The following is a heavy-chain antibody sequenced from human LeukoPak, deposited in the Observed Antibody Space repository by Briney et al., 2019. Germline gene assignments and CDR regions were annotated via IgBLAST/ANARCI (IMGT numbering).Heavy chain of an antibody. CDR3: AKDFSRAELAESFDY. D-gene: IGHD1-1*01. J-gene: IGHJ4*02. V-gene: IGHV3-30-3*01. CDR1: GFTFSTYA. Sequence: GGSLRLSCADSGFTFSTYAMSWVRQAPGKGLEWVAVISYDGSNKYYADSVKGRFTISRDNSKNTLYLQMNSLRAEDTAVYYCAKDFSRAELAESFDYWGQGTLVTVSS. CDR2: ISYDGSNK.